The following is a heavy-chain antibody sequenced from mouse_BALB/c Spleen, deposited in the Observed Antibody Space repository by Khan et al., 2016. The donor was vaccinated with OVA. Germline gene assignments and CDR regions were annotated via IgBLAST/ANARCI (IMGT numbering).Heavy chain of an antibody. CDR2: ISYSGST. D-gene: IGHD2-3*01. V-gene: IGHV3-2*02. Sequence: EVQLKESGPGLVTPSQSLSLTCTVTGYSITSDYAWNWLRQFPGNKLEWMGYISYSGSTCYNPSLTSRSSITRDTSKNHFFLQLNSETTEDTATYYCARRGDGYYGAMDYWGQGTSVTVSS. J-gene: IGHJ4*01. CDR1: GYSITSDYA. CDR3: ARRGDGYYGAMDY.